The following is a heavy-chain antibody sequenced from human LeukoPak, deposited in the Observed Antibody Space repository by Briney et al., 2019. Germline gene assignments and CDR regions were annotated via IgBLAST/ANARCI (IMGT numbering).Heavy chain of an antibody. Sequence: GGSLRLFCAASGFTFSSYAMSWVRQAPGKGLEWVSAISGSRGSTYYADSVKGRFTISRDISKNTLYLQMNSLRAEDTAVYYCAKDNFDSSGTQYDAFDTWGQGTMVTVSS. CDR3: AKDNFDSSGTQYDAFDT. J-gene: IGHJ3*02. V-gene: IGHV3-23*01. CDR1: GFTFSSYA. D-gene: IGHD3-22*01. CDR2: ISGSRGST.